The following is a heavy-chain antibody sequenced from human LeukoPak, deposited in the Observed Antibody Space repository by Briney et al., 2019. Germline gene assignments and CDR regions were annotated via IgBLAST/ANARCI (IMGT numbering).Heavy chain of an antibody. V-gene: IGHV3-33*01. CDR2: TWYDGSNK. D-gene: IGHD2-2*01. Sequence: HPGGSLRLSCAASEFTFSSYGMHWVRQAPGKGLEWVAATWYDGSNKYYADSVKGRFTISRDNSKNTLYLQMNSLRAEDTAMYFCARGGHCSTTSCSNYDGMDVWGQGTTLTVSS. J-gene: IGHJ6*02. CDR1: EFTFSSYG. CDR3: ARGGHCSTTSCSNYDGMDV.